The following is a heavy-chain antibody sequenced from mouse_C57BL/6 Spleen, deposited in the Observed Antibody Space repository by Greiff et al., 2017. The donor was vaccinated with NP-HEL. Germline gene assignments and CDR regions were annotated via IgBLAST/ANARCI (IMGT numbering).Heavy chain of an antibody. V-gene: IGHV1-26*01. J-gene: IGHJ3*01. D-gene: IGHD1-2*01. CDR1: GYTFTDYY. CDR2: INPNNGGT. CDR3: ARDGPAGFAY. Sequence: VQLQQSGPELVKPGASVKISCKASGYTFTDYYMNWVKQSHGKSLEWIGDINPNNGGTSYNQKFKGKATLTVDKSSSTAYMELRSLTSEDSAVYYCARDGPAGFAYWGQGTLVTVSA.